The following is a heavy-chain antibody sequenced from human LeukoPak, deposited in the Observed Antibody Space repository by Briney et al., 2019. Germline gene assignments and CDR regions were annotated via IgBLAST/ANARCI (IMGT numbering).Heavy chain of an antibody. CDR1: GGSISSSSYY. CDR2: IYYSGST. CDR3: ARELVSDVPDY. D-gene: IGHD2-21*01. Sequence: PSETLSLTCTVSGGSISSSSYYWGWIRQPPGKGLEWIGSIYYSGSTYYNPSLKSRVTISVDTSKNQFSLKLSSVTAADTAVYYCARELVSDVPDYWGQGTLVTVSS. J-gene: IGHJ4*02. V-gene: IGHV4-39*07.